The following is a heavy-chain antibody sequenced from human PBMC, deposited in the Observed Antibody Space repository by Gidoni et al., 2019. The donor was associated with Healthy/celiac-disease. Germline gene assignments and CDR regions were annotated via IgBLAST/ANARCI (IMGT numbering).Heavy chain of an antibody. D-gene: IGHD3-22*01. J-gene: IGHJ4*02. Sequence: QLQLQESGSGLVKPSQTVSLTCAVSGGSISSGGYSWSWIRQPPGKGLECIGYIYHSGSTYYNPSLKSRVTISVDRSKNQFSLKLGSVTAADTAVYYCARGRLRYDSSGYYPPGNFDYWGQGTLVTVSS. CDR3: ARGRLRYDSSGYYPPGNFDY. V-gene: IGHV4-30-2*01. CDR1: GGSISSGGYS. CDR2: IYHSGST.